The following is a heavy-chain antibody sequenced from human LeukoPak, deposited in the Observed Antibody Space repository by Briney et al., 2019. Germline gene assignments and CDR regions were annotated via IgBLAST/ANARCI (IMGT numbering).Heavy chain of an antibody. D-gene: IGHD5-24*01. Sequence: SETLSLTCTVSGGSISSYYWSWMRQPPGKGRGWIGDIYYSGSTNYNPSLKSRVTISVDTSKNQFSLKLSSVTAADKAVYYCARVGRYGYNLEYFDYWGQGTLVTVSS. CDR3: ARVGRYGYNLEYFDY. V-gene: IGHV4-59*01. CDR1: GGSISSYY. J-gene: IGHJ4*02. CDR2: IYYSGST.